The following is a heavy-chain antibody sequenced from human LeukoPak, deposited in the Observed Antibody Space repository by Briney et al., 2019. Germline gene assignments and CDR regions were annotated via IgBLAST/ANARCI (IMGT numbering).Heavy chain of an antibody. J-gene: IGHJ4*02. D-gene: IGHD4-17*01. V-gene: IGHV3-7*01. CDR1: GFTFSSYW. Sequence: PGGSLRLSCAASGFTFSSYWMSWVRQAPGKGLEWVANIKQDGSEKYYVDSVKGRFTISRDNAKNSLYLQMNSLRAEDTAVYYCARDRDYGDYRVSLYRGQGTLVTVSS. CDR2: IKQDGSEK. CDR3: ARDRDYGDYRVSLY.